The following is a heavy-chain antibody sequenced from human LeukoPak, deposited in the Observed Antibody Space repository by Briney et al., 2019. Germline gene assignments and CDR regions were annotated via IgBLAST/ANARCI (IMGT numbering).Heavy chain of an antibody. CDR1: GGSISSSSYY. CDR2: IYYSGST. Sequence: SSETLSLTCTVSGGSISSSSYYWSWIRQPPGKGLEWIGYIYYSGSTNYNPSLKSRDTISVDTSKNQFSLKLSSVTAADTAVYYCARVRGIAAAGTFDIWGQGTMVTVSS. CDR3: ARVRGIAAAGTFDI. V-gene: IGHV4-61*01. J-gene: IGHJ3*02. D-gene: IGHD6-13*01.